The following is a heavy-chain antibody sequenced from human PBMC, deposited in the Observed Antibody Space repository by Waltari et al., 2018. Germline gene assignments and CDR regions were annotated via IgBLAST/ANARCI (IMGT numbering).Heavy chain of an antibody. J-gene: IGHJ4*02. CDR1: GFTVSSHY. V-gene: IGHV3-53*01. CDR2: IYSGGST. Sequence: EVQLVESGGGLIQPGGSLRLSCAASGFTVSSHYMSWVRQAPGKGLEWVSVIYSGGSTYYADSVKGRFTISRDNSKNTLYLQMNSLRAEDTAVYYCARGGDSGYYPAYFDYWGQGTLVTVSS. D-gene: IGHD3-22*01. CDR3: ARGGDSGYYPAYFDY.